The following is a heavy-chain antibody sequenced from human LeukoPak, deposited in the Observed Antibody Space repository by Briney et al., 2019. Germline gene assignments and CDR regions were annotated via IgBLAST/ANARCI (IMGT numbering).Heavy chain of an antibody. V-gene: IGHV3-21*04. Sequence: GGSLRLSCAASGFTFSSYTMNWVRQAPGKGLEWVSSISGSSRHKYYADSVKGRFTISRDNAKNSLYLQMNSLRAEDTAVYYCAKDSRGSSDYWGQGTLVTVSS. CDR1: GFTFSSYT. CDR3: AKDSRGSSDY. CDR2: ISGSSRHK. J-gene: IGHJ4*02. D-gene: IGHD6-13*01.